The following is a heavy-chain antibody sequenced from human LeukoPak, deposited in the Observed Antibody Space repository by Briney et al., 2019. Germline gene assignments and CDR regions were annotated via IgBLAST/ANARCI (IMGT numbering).Heavy chain of an antibody. CDR2: ISGDGVST. J-gene: IGHJ4*02. Sequence: GGSLRLSCVASGLPIADFAMHCVRQAPGKGLEWVSLISGDGVSTFYADSVKGRFSISRDNSKNSLYLEMNSLRTEDAAMYYCAKESGKFDYWGQGTLVAVSS. V-gene: IGHV3-43*02. CDR1: GLPIADFA. CDR3: AKESGKFDY.